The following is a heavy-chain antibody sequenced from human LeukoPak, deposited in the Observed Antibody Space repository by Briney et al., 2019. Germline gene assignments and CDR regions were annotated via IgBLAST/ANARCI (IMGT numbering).Heavy chain of an antibody. CDR2: ISSSGSSI. CDR3: AELGITMIGGV. D-gene: IGHD3-10*01. J-gene: IGHJ6*04. Sequence: GGSLRLSCAASRFTFSDYSMHWVRQAPGKGLEWVSTISSSGSSIFYAASVKGRFTISRDNSKNSLYLQMNSRRAEDTAVYYCAELGITMIGGVWGKGTTVTISS. CDR1: RFTFSDYS. V-gene: IGHV3-21*01.